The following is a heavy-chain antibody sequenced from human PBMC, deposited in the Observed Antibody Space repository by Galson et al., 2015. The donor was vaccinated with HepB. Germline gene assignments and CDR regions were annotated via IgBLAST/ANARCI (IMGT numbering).Heavy chain of an antibody. Sequence: SLRLSCAASGFTFNDYYMSWIRQAPGKGLEWVSYISSSSSFTNYADSVKGRFTISRDNSKNSLYLQMSSLRTEDTAVYYCARVLNYYDDPSGPFDYWGQGTLVTVSS. J-gene: IGHJ4*02. CDR2: ISSSSSFT. CDR1: GFTFNDYY. D-gene: IGHD3-22*01. CDR3: ARVLNYYDDPSGPFDY. V-gene: IGHV3-11*06.